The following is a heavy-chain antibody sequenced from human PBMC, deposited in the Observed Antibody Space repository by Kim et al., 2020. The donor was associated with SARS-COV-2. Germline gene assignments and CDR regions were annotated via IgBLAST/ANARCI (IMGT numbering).Heavy chain of an antibody. CDR3: ARGRVTLRFGELLSNWFDP. D-gene: IGHD3-10*01. CDR1: GYTFTSYA. V-gene: IGHV1-3*01. Sequence: ASVKVSCKASGYTFTSYAMHWVRQAPGQRLEWMGWINAGNGNTKYSQKFQGRVTITRDTSASTAYMELSSLRSEDTAVYYCARGRVTLRFGELLSNWFDPWGQGTLVTVSS. J-gene: IGHJ5*02. CDR2: INAGNGNT.